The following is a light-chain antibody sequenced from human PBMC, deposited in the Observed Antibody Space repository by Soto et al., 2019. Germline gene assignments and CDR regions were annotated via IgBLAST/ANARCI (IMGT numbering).Light chain of an antibody. CDR3: GTWDSSLSAGV. J-gene: IGLJ1*01. Sequence: QSVLTQPPSVSGAPGQRVTISCTGSSSNIGAGYVVHWYQQLPGTAPKLLIYDNNKRPSGIPDRFSGSKSGTSATLGITGLQTGDEADYYCGTWDSSLSAGVFGTGTKVTVL. V-gene: IGLV1-51*01. CDR2: DNN. CDR1: SSNIGAGY.